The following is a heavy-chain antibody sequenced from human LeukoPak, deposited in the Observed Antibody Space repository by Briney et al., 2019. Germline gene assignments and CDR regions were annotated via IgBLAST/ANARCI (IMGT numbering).Heavy chain of an antibody. CDR1: GFTFSTYW. Sequence: PGGSLRLSCAASGFTFSTYWMHWVRQAPGKGLVWVSRIDSDGSGTSNADSVKGRFTVSRDNAKNTLYLQMNSLRAEDTAVYYCARDLGWGFDHWGQGTLVIVSS. V-gene: IGHV3-74*01. J-gene: IGHJ4*02. D-gene: IGHD3-3*01. CDR2: IDSDGSGT. CDR3: ARDLGWGFDH.